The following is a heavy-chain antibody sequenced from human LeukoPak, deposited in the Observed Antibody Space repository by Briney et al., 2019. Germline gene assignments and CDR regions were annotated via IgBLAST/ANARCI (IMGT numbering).Heavy chain of an antibody. V-gene: IGHV4-39*07. J-gene: IGHJ3*02. CDR2: IHYSGST. CDR1: GGSISSSSYY. Sequence: PSETLSLTCTVSGGSISSSSYYWGWIRQPPGKGLEWIGSIHYSGSTYYKPSLKSRVTISVDMSKKQFSLKLSSVTAADTAVYYCARATGYSSSWSPLFAFYIWGQGTMVTVSS. CDR3: ARATGYSSSWSPLFAFYI. D-gene: IGHD6-13*01.